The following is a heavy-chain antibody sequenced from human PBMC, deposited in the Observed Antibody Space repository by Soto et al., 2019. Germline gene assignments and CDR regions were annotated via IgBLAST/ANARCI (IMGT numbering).Heavy chain of an antibody. D-gene: IGHD3-10*01. CDR1: GGTFSSYA. Sequence: QVQLVQSGAEVKKPGSSVKVSCKASGGTFSSYAISWVRQAPGQGLEWMGGIIPIFGTANYAQKFQGRVTITAGDSTSTAYMELSSLRSEDTAVYYCAREAHYPMVRYYYGMDVWGQGTTVTVSS. CDR3: AREAHYPMVRYYYGMDV. J-gene: IGHJ6*02. V-gene: IGHV1-69*12. CDR2: IIPIFGTA.